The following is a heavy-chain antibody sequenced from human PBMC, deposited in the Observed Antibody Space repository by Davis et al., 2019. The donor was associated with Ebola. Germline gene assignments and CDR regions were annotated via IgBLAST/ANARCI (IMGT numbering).Heavy chain of an antibody. CDR1: GFTFRSYY. CDR2: ISDDGTSK. D-gene: IGHD2-15*01. CDR3: VRGGTGGSLYLNYFDP. J-gene: IGHJ4*02. Sequence: GGSLRLSCAASGFTFRSYYMHWVRQAPGKGLDWVASISDDGTSKFYAEFVKGRFTISRDYSKNTLYLQMNSLTSEDTAVYYCVRGGTGGSLYLNYFDPWGQGSLVTVSS. V-gene: IGHV3-30*03.